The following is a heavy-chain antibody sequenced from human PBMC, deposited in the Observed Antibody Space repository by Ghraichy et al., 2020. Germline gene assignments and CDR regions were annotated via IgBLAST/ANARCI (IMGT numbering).Heavy chain of an antibody. CDR3: ARMDSGSDATLTY. V-gene: IGHV3-64*01. J-gene: IGHJ4*02. CDR1: GFTFSSYS. D-gene: IGHD1-26*01. CDR2: INNIGEII. Sequence: GGSLRLSCAASGFTFSSYSMHWVRQAPGKGLEYVAAINNIGEIIYFTNSVKGRFTISRDNSKNTVSLQMGSLRDEDTAVYYCARMDSGSDATLTYWGQGTLVTVSS.